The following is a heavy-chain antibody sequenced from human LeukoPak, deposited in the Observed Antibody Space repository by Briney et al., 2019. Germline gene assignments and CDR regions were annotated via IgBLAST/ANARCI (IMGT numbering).Heavy chain of an antibody. CDR2: IYYSGST. Sequence: SETLSLTRTVSGGSISSSSYYWGWIRQPPGKGLEWIGSIYYSGSTYYNPSLKSRVTISVDTSKNQFSLKLSSVTAADTAVYYCARLNYYDSSGRNAFDIWGQGTMVTVSS. D-gene: IGHD3-22*01. CDR1: GGSISSSSYY. V-gene: IGHV4-39*01. J-gene: IGHJ3*02. CDR3: ARLNYYDSSGRNAFDI.